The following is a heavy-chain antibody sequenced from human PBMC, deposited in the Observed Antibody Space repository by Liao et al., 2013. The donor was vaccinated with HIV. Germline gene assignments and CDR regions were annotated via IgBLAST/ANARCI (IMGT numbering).Heavy chain of an antibody. J-gene: IGHJ4*02. CDR3: AREGGGYSDFSLTDYFDY. Sequence: QLQLQESGPGLVKPSETLSLTCAVSGGSMATDTYYWGWIRQPPGKGLQWIGNIFHTGKTYYNPSLESRSTISVDTSRNQFSLIMNSVTAADTAIYYCAREGGGYSDFSLTDYFDYWGQGTPVTVSS. CDR1: GGSMATDTYY. CDR2: IFHTGKT. V-gene: IGHV4-39*07. D-gene: IGHD3-16*01.